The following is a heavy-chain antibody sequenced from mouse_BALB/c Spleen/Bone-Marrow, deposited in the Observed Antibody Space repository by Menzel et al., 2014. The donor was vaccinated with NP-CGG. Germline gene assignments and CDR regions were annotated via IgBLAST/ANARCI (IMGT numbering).Heavy chain of an antibody. J-gene: IGHJ2*01. V-gene: IGHV1S34*01. CDR1: GYSFTGYY. CDR3: ARGIYYGSSSYFDC. CDR2: ISCYNGAT. Sequence: LVKTGASVKISCKASGYSFTGYYMHWVKQSHGKSLEWIGYISCYNGATSYNQKFKGKATFTVDTSSSTAYMQFNSLTSEGSAVYYCARGIYYGSSSYFDCWGQGTTLTVSS. D-gene: IGHD1-1*01.